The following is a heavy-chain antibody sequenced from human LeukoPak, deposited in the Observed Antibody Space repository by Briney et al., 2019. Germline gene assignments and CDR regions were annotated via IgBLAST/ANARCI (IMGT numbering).Heavy chain of an antibody. J-gene: IGHJ4*02. CDR2: TYYRSKWFN. CDR1: GDDVSTNSAT. V-gene: IGHV6-1*01. CDR3: ASGSGYYSGPLGY. Sequence: SQTLSLTCAISGDDVSTNSATWNWIRQSPSSGLEWLGRTYYRSKWFNENAVFVKSRTTLNADTSKNQFSLKLSSVTAADTAVYYCASGSGYYSGPLGYWGQGTLVTVSS. D-gene: IGHD3-22*01.